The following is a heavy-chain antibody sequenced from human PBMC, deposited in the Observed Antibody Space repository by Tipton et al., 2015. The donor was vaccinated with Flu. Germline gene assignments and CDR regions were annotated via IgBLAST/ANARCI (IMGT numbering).Heavy chain of an antibody. Sequence: SLRLSCATSGFTFSHYWMNWVRQAPGKGPEWVANINQDGSEEHYVESVKGRLTISRDNAKSSLYLQMNSLRAEDTAVYYCALRAAVGTPDYWGQGTVVTVSS. D-gene: IGHD6-13*01. CDR2: INQDGSEE. CDR3: ALRAAVGTPDY. J-gene: IGHJ4*02. V-gene: IGHV3-7*03. CDR1: GFTFSHYW.